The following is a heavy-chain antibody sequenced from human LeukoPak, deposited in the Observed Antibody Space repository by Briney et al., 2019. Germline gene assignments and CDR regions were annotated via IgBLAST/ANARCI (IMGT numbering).Heavy chain of an antibody. CDR2: IYTSGST. CDR3: ARDGSSSGYTYYYYYGMDV. V-gene: IGHV4-4*07. CDR1: GGSISSYY. D-gene: IGHD3-22*01. Sequence: PSETLSLTCTVSGGSISSYYWSWIRQPAGKGLEWIGRIYTSGSTNYNPSLKSRVTMSVDTSKNQFSLKLSSVTAADTAVYYCARDGSSSGYTYYYYYGMDVWGQGTTVTVSS. J-gene: IGHJ6*02.